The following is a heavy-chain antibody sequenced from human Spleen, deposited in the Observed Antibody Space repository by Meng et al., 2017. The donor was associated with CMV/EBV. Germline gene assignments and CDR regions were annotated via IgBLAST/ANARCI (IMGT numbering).Heavy chain of an antibody. CDR2: FSQSGST. CDR1: GGCITISNW. D-gene: IGHD2-15*01. Sequence: LTCAVSGGCITISNWWSWVRQPPGKGLEWIGEFSQSGSTNYGPSLRSRVTMSLDKSKNQFSLQLSSVTAADTAVYYCATQDAFCSVFWGQGALVTVSS. J-gene: IGHJ4*02. V-gene: IGHV4-4*02. CDR3: ATQDAFCSVF.